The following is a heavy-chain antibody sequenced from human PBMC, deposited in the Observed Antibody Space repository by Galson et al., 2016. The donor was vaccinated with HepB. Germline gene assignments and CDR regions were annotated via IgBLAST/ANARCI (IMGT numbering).Heavy chain of an antibody. Sequence: CAISGDSVSSNSVAWNWIRQSPSRGLEWLGRTYYRSKWYNDYAMSVKGRITINPDTSKNQFSLQLNSMTPEDAAVYYCARTYSGYDAPFDYWGQGTLVTVSS. J-gene: IGHJ4*02. D-gene: IGHD5-12*01. V-gene: IGHV6-1*01. CDR3: ARTYSGYDAPFDY. CDR2: TYYRSKWYN. CDR1: GDSVSSNSVA.